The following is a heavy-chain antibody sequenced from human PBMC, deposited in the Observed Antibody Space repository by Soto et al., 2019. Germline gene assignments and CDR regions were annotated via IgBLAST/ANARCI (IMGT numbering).Heavy chain of an antibody. CDR3: ATASSDSWIASAFDK. V-gene: IGHV4-59*01. Sequence: QVQLQESGPGLVKPSETLSLTCTVSVGSFSRYYWSWIRQPPGKGLEWIGYFYHSGSPKYNPSLKSRVSMSVDTSKNHFFLRLTSVTAADTAVYYCATASSDSWIASAFDKWGQGALVTVSS. D-gene: IGHD3-22*01. J-gene: IGHJ4*02. CDR2: FYHSGSP. CDR1: VGSFSRYY.